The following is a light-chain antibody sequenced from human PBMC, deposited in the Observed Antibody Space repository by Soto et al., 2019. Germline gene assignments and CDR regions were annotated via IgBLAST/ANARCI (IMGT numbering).Light chain of an antibody. CDR2: GAS. CDR3: HQYKDWPPST. V-gene: IGKV3-15*01. CDR1: QRISSN. Sequence: ELLMTQSQATLSFSPWERATLACRASQRISSNVARYQKKPGQAPRLLIYGASTRATGVPARFSGGGAGTEFTFTISSLQSEDFAVYFCHQYKDWPPSTFGQGTKLEIK. J-gene: IGKJ2*01.